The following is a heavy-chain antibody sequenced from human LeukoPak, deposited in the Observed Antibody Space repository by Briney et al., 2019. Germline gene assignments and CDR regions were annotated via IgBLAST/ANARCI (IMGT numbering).Heavy chain of an antibody. CDR1: GFTFSSYS. J-gene: IGHJ4*02. CDR2: ISPRGDST. CDR3: ARRLPVAGRTDFFDY. V-gene: IGHV3-23*01. Sequence: GGSLRLSCAASGFTFSSYSMSWVRQAPGEGLEWVSAISPRGDSTSYPDSVKGRFTISRDNSKNTVYLQMNSLTAEDTAIYYCARRLPVAGRTDFFDYWGQGTLVTVSS. D-gene: IGHD6-13*01.